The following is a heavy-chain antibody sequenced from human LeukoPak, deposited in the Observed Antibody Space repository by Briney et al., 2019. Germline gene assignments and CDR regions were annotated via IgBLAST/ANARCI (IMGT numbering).Heavy chain of an antibody. D-gene: IGHD5-24*01. CDR3: AKSGGEFVEMATIYYFDS. V-gene: IGHV3-9*01. CDR2: ITWDSDRI. CDR1: GFNFDDYA. J-gene: IGHJ4*02. Sequence: PGGSLRLSCAASGFNFDDYAMHWVRQAPGKGLEWVSVITWDSDRIGYADSVKGRFTISRDNAKNSLYLQMNSLRAEDTALYYCAKSGGEFVEMATIYYFDSWGQGTLVTVSS.